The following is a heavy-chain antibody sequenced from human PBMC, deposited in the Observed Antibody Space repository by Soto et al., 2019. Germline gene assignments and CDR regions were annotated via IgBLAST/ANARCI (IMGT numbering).Heavy chain of an antibody. CDR1: GFTFSSYW. CDR2: IQQDGSEQ. CDR3: ARSIVVVPAGNFDI. Sequence: EVQLVESGGGLVQPGGSLRLSCAASGFTFSSYWMSWVRQAPGKGLEWVANIQQDGSEQYYVDSVKGRFTISRDNAKNSLYLQMNSLRAEDTAVYYCARSIVVVPAGNFDIWGQGTMVTVSS. V-gene: IGHV3-7*01. D-gene: IGHD2-2*01. J-gene: IGHJ3*02.